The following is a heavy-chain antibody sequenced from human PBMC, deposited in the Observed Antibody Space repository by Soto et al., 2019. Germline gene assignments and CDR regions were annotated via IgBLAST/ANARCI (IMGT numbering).Heavy chain of an antibody. V-gene: IGHV2-5*02. D-gene: IGHD6-19*01. CDR1: GFSLRTTGVG. CDR2: LYWDDDN. Sequence: GPTLVNPTQALPLTCTLSGFSLRTTGVGVGWIRQPPGKALEWLALLYWDDDNRYNPSLKSSLTLTKENSKSQVVLTLTNVDPADTATYYCAHNPPQDSGAFDIWGQGTMVTVSS. CDR3: AHNPPQDSGAFDI. J-gene: IGHJ3*02.